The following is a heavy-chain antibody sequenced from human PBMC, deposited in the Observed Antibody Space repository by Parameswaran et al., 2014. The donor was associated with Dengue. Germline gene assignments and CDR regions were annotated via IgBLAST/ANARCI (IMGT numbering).Heavy chain of an antibody. CDR3: ARGGQTGNYFDY. J-gene: IGHJ4*02. V-gene: IGHV4-4*02. D-gene: IGHD1-14*01. Sequence: RWIRQPPGKGLEWIGEIYHSGGTNYNPSLKSRVTISVDKSKNQFSLKLSSVTAADTAVYYCARGGQTGNYFDYWGQGTLVTVSS. CDR2: IYHSGGT.